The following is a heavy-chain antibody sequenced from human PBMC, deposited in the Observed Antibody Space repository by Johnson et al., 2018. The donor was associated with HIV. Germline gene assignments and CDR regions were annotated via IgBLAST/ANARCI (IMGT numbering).Heavy chain of an antibody. D-gene: IGHD3-10*01. J-gene: IGHJ3*01. CDR1: GFTFRSYW. CDR3: ARDRLLWFRELWPYDVFDV. CDR2: INWNGGST. Sequence: VQLVESGGGVVQPGGSLRLSCVASGFTFRSYWMTWVRQAPGKGLEWVSGINWNGGSTGYADSVKGRFTISRDNAKNTLDLLQDSVRPEDTALYYCARDRLLWFRELWPYDVFDVWGQGTMVTVSS. V-gene: IGHV3-20*04.